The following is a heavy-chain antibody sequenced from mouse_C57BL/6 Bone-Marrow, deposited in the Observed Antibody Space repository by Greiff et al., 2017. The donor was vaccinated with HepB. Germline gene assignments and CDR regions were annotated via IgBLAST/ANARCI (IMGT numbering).Heavy chain of an antibody. Sequence: EVQLVESGGGLVKPGGSLKLSCAASGFTFSDYGMHWVRQAPEKGLEWVAYISSGSSTIYYADTVKGRFTISRDNAKNTLFLQMTSLRSEDTAMYYCASPDYYGSSLFAYWGQGTLVTVSA. CDR3: ASPDYYGSSLFAY. J-gene: IGHJ3*01. CDR1: GFTFSDYG. D-gene: IGHD1-1*01. V-gene: IGHV5-17*01. CDR2: ISSGSSTI.